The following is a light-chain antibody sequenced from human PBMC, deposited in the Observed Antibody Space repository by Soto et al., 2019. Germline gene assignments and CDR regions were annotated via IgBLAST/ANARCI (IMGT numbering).Light chain of an antibody. V-gene: IGKV1-8*01. Sequence: AIRMTQSPSSFSASTGDRVTITCRASQGISSSLAWYQQKPGKAPNLLISAASTLQSGVPSRFSGSGSGTNFTLTISRLLSEDFATYYCQQYYSYPCTFGQGTILEIK. J-gene: IGKJ2*02. CDR2: AAS. CDR1: QGISSS. CDR3: QQYYSYPCT.